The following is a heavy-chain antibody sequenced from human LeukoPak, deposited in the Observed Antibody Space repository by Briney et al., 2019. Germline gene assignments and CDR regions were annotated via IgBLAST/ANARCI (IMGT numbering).Heavy chain of an antibody. D-gene: IGHD3-22*01. CDR1: GYTFTSYG. Sequence: GASVKVSCKASGYTFTSYGISWVRQAPGQGLEWMGWISAYNGNINYAQKLQGRVTMTTDTSTSTDYMEPRSLRSDDTAVYYCARGAYDSSGYYSDAFDIWGQGTMVTVSS. CDR2: ISAYNGNI. V-gene: IGHV1-18*01. CDR3: ARGAYDSSGYYSDAFDI. J-gene: IGHJ3*02.